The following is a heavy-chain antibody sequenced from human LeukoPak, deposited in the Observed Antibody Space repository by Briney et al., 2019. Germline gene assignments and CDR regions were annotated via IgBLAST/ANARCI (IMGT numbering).Heavy chain of an antibody. V-gene: IGHV4-34*01. Sequence: SETLSLTCAVYGGSFSGYYWSWIRQPPGKGLEWIGEINHSGSTNYNPSLKSRVTISVDTSKNQFSLKLSSVTAADTAVYYCARAAKTGTRNYYYYGMAVWGQGTTVTVSS. D-gene: IGHD1-1*01. J-gene: IGHJ6*02. CDR1: GGSFSGYY. CDR2: INHSGST. CDR3: ARAAKTGTRNYYYYGMAV.